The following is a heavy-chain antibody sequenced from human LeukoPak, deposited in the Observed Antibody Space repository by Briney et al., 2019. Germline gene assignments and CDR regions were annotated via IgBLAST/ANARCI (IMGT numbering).Heavy chain of an antibody. D-gene: IGHD5-18*01. CDR3: ARVETPMGGYSYGRGWAFDI. Sequence: GGSLRLSCAASGFTVSSNYMSWVRQAPGKGLEWVSVIYSGGSTYYADSVKGRFTISRDNSKNTLYLQMNSLRAEDTAVYYCARVETPMGGYSYGRGWAFDIWGQGTMVTVSS. V-gene: IGHV3-53*01. CDR2: IYSGGST. J-gene: IGHJ3*02. CDR1: GFTVSSNY.